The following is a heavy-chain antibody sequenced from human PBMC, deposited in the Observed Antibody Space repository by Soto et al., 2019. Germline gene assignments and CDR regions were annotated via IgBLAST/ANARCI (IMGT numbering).Heavy chain of an antibody. Sequence: ASLKLCCKGSGYTFTSCYRHWVRQSPGQGLEWMGIINPSGGSTSYEQKFQGRVTMTRDTSTSTVYMELSRPRSEDTAVYYCARDGIFYDFWSGSHWFDPCGQGTLVTVPS. J-gene: IGHJ5*02. V-gene: IGHV1-46*03. D-gene: IGHD3-3*01. CDR1: GYTFTSCY. CDR2: INPSGGST. CDR3: ARDGIFYDFWSGSHWFDP.